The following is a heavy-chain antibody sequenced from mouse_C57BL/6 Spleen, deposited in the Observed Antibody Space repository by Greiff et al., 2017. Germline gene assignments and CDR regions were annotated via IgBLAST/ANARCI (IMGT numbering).Heavy chain of an antibody. D-gene: IGHD2-5*01. V-gene: IGHV3-8*01. Sequence: VHVKQSGPGLAKPSQTLSLTCSVTGYSITSDYWNWIRKFPGNKLEYMGYISYSGSTYYNPSLKSRISITRDTSKNQYYLQLNSVTTEDTATYYCARCYSNYGYAMDYWGQGTSVTVSS. J-gene: IGHJ4*01. CDR1: GYSITSDY. CDR2: ISYSGST. CDR3: ARCYSNYGYAMDY.